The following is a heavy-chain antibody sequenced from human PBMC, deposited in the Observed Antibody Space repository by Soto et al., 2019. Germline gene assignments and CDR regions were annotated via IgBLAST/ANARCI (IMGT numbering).Heavy chain of an antibody. CDR1: GYTFTSYG. CDR3: ARGAHDYGDSPRYYGMDV. V-gene: IGHV1-69*13. J-gene: IGHJ6*02. CDR2: IIPIFGTA. D-gene: IGHD4-17*01. Sequence: SVKVSCKASGYTFTSYGISWVRQAPGQGLEWMGGIIPIFGTANYAQKFQGRVTITADESTSTAYMELSSLRSEDTAVYYCARGAHDYGDSPRYYGMDVWGQGTTVTVSS.